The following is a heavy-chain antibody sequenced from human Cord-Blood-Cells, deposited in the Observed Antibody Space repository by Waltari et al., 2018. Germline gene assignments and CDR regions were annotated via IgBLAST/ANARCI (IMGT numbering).Heavy chain of an antibody. V-gene: IGHV1-46*01. CDR3: ERAGRRKGKRGKEGER. CDR2: SKRRGGRK. J-gene: IGHJ6*03. CDR1: GYTFTSYY. Sequence: QVQLVQSGAEVKKPGASVKVSCKESGYTFTSYYMHWVRQAPGQGVEWMGRSKRRGGRKREEKKGKGRGKRKREKEKRKGERGRRRRREEEKGGEEGERAGRRKGKRGKEGERGGKG. D-gene: IGHD3-16*01.